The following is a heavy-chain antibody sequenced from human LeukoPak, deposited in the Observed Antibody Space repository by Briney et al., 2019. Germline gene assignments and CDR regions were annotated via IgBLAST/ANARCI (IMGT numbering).Heavy chain of an antibody. CDR2: ISSSGSTM. D-gene: IGHD3-22*01. Sequence: GGSLRLSCAASGFIFSDYYMDWVRQAPGKGLEWVSYISSSGSTMSYAESVKGRFTVSRDNARNSVYLQMNSLRAEDTAVYYCARNFYDSSGYYRIDSWGQGTLVTASS. CDR3: ARNFYDSSGYYRIDS. V-gene: IGHV3-11*01. CDR1: GFIFSDYY. J-gene: IGHJ4*02.